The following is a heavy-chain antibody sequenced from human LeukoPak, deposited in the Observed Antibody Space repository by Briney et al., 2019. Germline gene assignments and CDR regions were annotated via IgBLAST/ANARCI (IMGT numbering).Heavy chain of an antibody. CDR2: NGNT. J-gene: IGHJ3*02. D-gene: IGHD6-13*01. CDR3: ARPPNLYSSGWYRDAFDI. Sequence: NGNTKYSHKFQGRVTITRDTSASTAYMELSSLRSEDTAVYYCARPPNLYSSGWYRDAFDIWGQGTMVTVSS. V-gene: IGHV1-3*01.